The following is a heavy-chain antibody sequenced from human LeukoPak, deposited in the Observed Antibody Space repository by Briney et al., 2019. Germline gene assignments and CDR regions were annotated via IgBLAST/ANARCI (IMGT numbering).Heavy chain of an antibody. D-gene: IGHD2-8*01. CDR3: ARDRIGYCTNGVCYTSSSSSWYWFDP. CDR2: IYTSGST. CDR1: GGSISSYY. Sequence: SETLSLTCTVAGGSISSYYWGWIRQPAGKGLEWIGRIYTSGSTNYNPSLKSRVTMSVDTSKNQFSLKLSSVTAADTAVYYCARDRIGYCTNGVCYTSSSSSWYWFDPWGQGTLVTVSS. J-gene: IGHJ5*02. V-gene: IGHV4-4*07.